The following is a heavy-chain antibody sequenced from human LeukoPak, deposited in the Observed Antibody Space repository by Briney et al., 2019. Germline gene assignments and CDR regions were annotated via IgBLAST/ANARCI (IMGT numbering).Heavy chain of an antibody. CDR3: ARGRVRAAAGTWFDP. D-gene: IGHD6-13*01. CDR2: INPNSGGT. CDR1: GYNFTGYY. J-gene: IGHJ5*02. Sequence: ASVKVSCKASGYNFTGYYMHWVRQAPGQGLEWMGWINPNSGGTNYAQKFQGRVTMTRDTSISTAYMELSRLRSDDTAVYYCARGRVRAAAGTWFDPWGQGTLVTVSS. V-gene: IGHV1-2*02.